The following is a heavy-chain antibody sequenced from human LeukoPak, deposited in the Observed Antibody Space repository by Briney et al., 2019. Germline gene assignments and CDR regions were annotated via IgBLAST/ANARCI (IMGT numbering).Heavy chain of an antibody. J-gene: IGHJ4*02. CDR2: ISVSGNT. CDR1: GLTLSNAW. CDR3: AKAPVTTCSGAYCYPFDY. Sequence: GGSLRLSCAASGLTLSNAWMAWVRQAPGEGLEWVSAISVSGNTYHADSVKGRFTISRDSSKNTLYLQMNRLRAEDAAVYYCAKAPVTTCSGAYCYPFDYWGQGTLVTVSS. V-gene: IGHV3-23*01. D-gene: IGHD2-21*01.